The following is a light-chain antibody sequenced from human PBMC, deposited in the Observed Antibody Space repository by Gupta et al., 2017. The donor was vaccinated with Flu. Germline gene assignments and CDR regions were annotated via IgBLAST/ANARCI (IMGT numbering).Light chain of an antibody. CDR1: GSDVGGYNY. CDR3: CSYAGSYTFV. CDR2: DVS. V-gene: IGLV2-11*01. J-gene: IGLJ2*01. Sequence: QSAMTQPRSVYGSPGQSVPISCAGTGSDVGGYNYVSWYRLYPGKAPNLIVSDVSKRPSGVPERFSGSKSCNTASLTISGLQADDEADYYCCSYAGSYTFVFGGGTQLTGL.